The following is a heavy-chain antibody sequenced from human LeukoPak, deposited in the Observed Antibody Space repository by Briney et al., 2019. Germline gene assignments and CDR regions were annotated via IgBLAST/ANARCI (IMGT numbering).Heavy chain of an antibody. CDR3: ARDNALTGAYYYYYCGMDV. CDR2: IYCSAST. CDR1: GGSVSSGSYY. J-gene: IGHJ6*04. V-gene: IGHV4-61*01. D-gene: IGHD3-9*01. Sequence: SETLPLTCTVSGGSVSSGSYYWSWIRQPPGKVLEWIGYIYCSASTNYNPSLNSRVTISVDTSKNPFSLKLSSVTAADTAVYYCARDNALTGAYYYYYCGMDVWGKGTTVTVSS.